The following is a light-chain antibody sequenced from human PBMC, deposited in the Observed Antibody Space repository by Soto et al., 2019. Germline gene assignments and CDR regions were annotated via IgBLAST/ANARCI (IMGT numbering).Light chain of an antibody. CDR3: QQRSNWHT. CDR1: QSVSSY. CDR2: DAS. J-gene: IGKJ3*01. Sequence: EIVLTQSPATLSLSPGERATLSCRASQSVSSYLAWYQQKPCQAPRLLIYDASNRATGIPARFSGSGSGTDFTLTISSLEPEDFAVYYCQQRSNWHTFGPGTKVDIK. V-gene: IGKV3-11*01.